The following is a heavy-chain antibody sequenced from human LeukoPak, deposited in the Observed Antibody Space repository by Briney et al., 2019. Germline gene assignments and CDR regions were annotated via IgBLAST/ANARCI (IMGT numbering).Heavy chain of an antibody. CDR1: GLTFSTSG. J-gene: IGHJ4*02. Sequence: GGSLRLSCTASGLTFSTSGFNWVRQAPGKGLESVSAISGDGGQTYYANSVKGRFTISRDNSKNTLYLQMGSLRDEDTAMYYCAREEPAGSTDSWGQGTLVTVSS. D-gene: IGHD1-14*01. CDR3: AREEPAGSTDS. CDR2: ISGDGGQT. V-gene: IGHV3-64*01.